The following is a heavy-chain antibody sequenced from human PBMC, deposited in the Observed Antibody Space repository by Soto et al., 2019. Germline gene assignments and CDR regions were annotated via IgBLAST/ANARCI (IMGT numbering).Heavy chain of an antibody. Sequence: EVQLVESGGDLIQPGRSLRLCCAASGFTFDDYAMHWVRQVPGKGLEWVSGISWNSGTIGYADSVKGRFTISRDNAKNSLYLQMNSLRVEDTALYYCAKNVVFRQAARDKKDAFDIWGQGTMVTVSS. J-gene: IGHJ3*02. CDR3: AKNVVFRQAARDKKDAFDI. CDR1: GFTFDDYA. D-gene: IGHD6-13*01. V-gene: IGHV3-9*01. CDR2: ISWNSGTI.